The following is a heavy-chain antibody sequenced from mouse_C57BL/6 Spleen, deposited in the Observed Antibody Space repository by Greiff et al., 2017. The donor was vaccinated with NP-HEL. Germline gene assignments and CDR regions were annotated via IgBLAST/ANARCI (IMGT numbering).Heavy chain of an antibody. CDR2: IYPGDGDT. Sequence: QVQLQQSGAELVKPGASVKISCKASGYAFSSYWVNWVKQRPGKGLAWIGQIYPGDGDTNYNGKFKGKATLTADKSSSTAYMQLSSLTSEDSAVYFCARGNDGYFDDWGQGTTLTGSS. J-gene: IGHJ2*01. D-gene: IGHD2-3*01. CDR1: GYAFSSYW. V-gene: IGHV1-80*01. CDR3: ARGNDGYFDD.